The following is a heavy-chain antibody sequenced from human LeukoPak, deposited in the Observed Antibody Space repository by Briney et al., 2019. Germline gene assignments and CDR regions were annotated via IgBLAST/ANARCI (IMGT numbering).Heavy chain of an antibody. D-gene: IGHD4-11*01. Sequence: ASVKVSCKASGGTFSSYAISWVRQAPGQGLEWMGGIIPIFGTANYAQKFQGRVTITADESTSTAYMELSSLRADDTAVYYCAKDLDYTTYGYYFDYWGQGTLVTVSS. V-gene: IGHV1-69*13. CDR1: GGTFSSYA. CDR3: AKDLDYTTYGYYFDY. CDR2: IIPIFGTA. J-gene: IGHJ4*02.